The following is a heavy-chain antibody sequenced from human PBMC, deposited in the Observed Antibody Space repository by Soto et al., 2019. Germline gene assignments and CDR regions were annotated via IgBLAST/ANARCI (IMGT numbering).Heavy chain of an antibody. D-gene: IGHD5-18*01. Sequence: LRLSCAASGFTFSSYGMHWVRQAPGKGLEWVAVISYDGSNKYYADSVKGRFTISRDNSKNTLYLQMNSLRAEDTAVYYCAKGDTAMVYYGMDVWGQGTTVTVSS. V-gene: IGHV3-30*18. J-gene: IGHJ6*02. CDR1: GFTFSSYG. CDR2: ISYDGSNK. CDR3: AKGDTAMVYYGMDV.